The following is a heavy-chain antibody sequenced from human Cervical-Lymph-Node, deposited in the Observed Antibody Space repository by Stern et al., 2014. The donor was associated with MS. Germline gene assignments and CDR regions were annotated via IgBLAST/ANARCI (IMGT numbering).Heavy chain of an antibody. V-gene: IGHV3-21*01. Sequence: EVQLEESGGGLVKPGESLRLSCDASGFTFSHYSINWVRQAPGQGLEWISSISNNSTHTCYADSVERRFTISRDSAKDSVSLHMVSLRAEDTAVYYCARARVGDYARSPHLDSWGQGTLVTVSS. J-gene: IGHJ4*02. CDR1: GFTFSHYS. CDR3: ARARVGDYARSPHLDS. D-gene: IGHD4-17*01. CDR2: ISNNSTHT.